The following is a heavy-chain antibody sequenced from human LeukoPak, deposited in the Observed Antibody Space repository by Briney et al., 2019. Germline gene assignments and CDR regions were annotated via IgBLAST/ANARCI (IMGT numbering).Heavy chain of an antibody. J-gene: IGHJ5*02. V-gene: IGHV4-34*01. CDR3: ARGPIVGATTNWFDP. D-gene: IGHD1-26*01. CDR2: INHSGST. Sequence: PSQTLSLTCAVYGGSFSGYYWSWIRQPPGKGLHSIGEINHSGSTNYNPSLKSRVTISVDTSKNQFSLKLSSVTAADTAVYYCARGPIVGATTNWFDPWGQGTLVTVSS. CDR1: GGSFSGYY.